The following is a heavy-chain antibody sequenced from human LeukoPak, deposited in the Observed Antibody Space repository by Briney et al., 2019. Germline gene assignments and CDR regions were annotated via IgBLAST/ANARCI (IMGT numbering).Heavy chain of an antibody. D-gene: IGHD1-1*01. V-gene: IGHV3-23*01. Sequence: GGSLRLSCAASGFTFSGFAMSWVRQAPGTGLEWVSAISDGGGSINYADSVKGRFTISRDNSKNTLSLQMNSLRAEDTALYYCAGSYSDNWYCFGCWGQGTLVTVSS. CDR1: GFTFSGFA. CDR2: ISDGGGSI. CDR3: AGSYSDNWYCFGC. J-gene: IGHJ4*02.